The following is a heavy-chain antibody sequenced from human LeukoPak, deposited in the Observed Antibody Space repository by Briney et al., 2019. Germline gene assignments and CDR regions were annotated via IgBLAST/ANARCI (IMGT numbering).Heavy chain of an antibody. D-gene: IGHD6-6*01. Sequence: SGGSLRLSCASSGFTFSNYWMYWVRQAPGKGLVWVSNINNDGSFRVYEDSVKGRFTISRDNAKNTVFLQMNSLIAEDTAVYYCARSRYSRSAFSWGQGTLVIVSS. J-gene: IGHJ5*02. CDR2: INNDGSFR. CDR3: ARSRYSRSAFS. CDR1: GFTFSNYW. V-gene: IGHV3-74*01.